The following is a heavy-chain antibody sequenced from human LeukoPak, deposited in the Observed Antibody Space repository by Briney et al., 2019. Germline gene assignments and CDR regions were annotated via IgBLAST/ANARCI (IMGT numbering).Heavy chain of an antibody. D-gene: IGHD6-13*01. Sequence: QTGGSLRLSCAASGFTFSSYSMNWVRQAPGKGLEWVSYISSSSSTIYYADSVKGRFTISRDNVKNSLYLQMNSLRAEDTAVYYCARDTIVSNQQQLVLGRRGYWGQGTLVTVSS. CDR2: ISSSSSTI. CDR1: GFTFSSYS. V-gene: IGHV3-48*04. J-gene: IGHJ4*02. CDR3: ARDTIVSNQQQLVLGRRGY.